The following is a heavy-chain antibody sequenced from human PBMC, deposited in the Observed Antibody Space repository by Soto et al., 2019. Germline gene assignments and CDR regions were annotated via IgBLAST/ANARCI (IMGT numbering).Heavy chain of an antibody. J-gene: IGHJ4*02. CDR2: IIPIFGTA. CDR3: ARGFGLRETPSH. Sequence: GASVKVSCKASGGTFSSYAISWVRQAPGQGLEWMGGIIPIFGTANYAQKFQGRVTITADESTSTAYMELSSLRSEDTAVYYFARGFGLRETPSHWGQGTLVTVSS. V-gene: IGHV1-69*13. D-gene: IGHD3-16*01. CDR1: GGTFSSYA.